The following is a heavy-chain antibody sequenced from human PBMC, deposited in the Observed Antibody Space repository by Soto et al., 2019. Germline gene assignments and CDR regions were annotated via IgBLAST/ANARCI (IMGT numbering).Heavy chain of an antibody. D-gene: IGHD2-8*02. CDR3: ARSSGGLCYLGLDH. V-gene: IGHV3-30-3*01. Sequence: PGGSLRLSCAASGFAFNIYAIHWVRQAPGKGLEWVAVISHDGTNRYYTGSVRGRLTISRDNSKNTVYLEMDSLRADDTAVYYCARSSGGLCYLGLDHWGQGNPVTV. J-gene: IGHJ4*02. CDR1: GFAFNIYA. CDR2: ISHDGTNR.